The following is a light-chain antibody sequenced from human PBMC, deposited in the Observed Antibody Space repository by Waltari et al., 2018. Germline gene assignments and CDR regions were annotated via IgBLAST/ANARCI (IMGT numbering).Light chain of an antibody. Sequence: SYVLTQPPSVAVAPGETARVTCGGNNIESKSVHWYQQKPGQAPVLVISYDSDRPSGSPERCSGSNSGDTATLTISRVEAGDEADYYCQVWDANTDPGVFGTGTEVTVL. CDR3: QVWDANTDPGV. CDR2: YDS. J-gene: IGLJ1*01. CDR1: NIESKS. V-gene: IGLV3-21*01.